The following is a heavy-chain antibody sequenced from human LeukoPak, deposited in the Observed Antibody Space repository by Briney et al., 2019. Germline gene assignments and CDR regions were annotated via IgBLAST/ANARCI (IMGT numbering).Heavy chain of an antibody. CDR2: IYHSGSRYESGST. Sequence: SETLSLTCAVSGSSISGGYYWAWIRQPPGKGLEWIGSIYHSGSRYESGSTYYNPSLKSRVTISADTSKNQFPLKLKFVTAADTAVYYCARNYSRSPGGLKYFDYWGQGSLVTVSS. CDR3: ARNYSRSPGGLKYFDY. J-gene: IGHJ4*02. V-gene: IGHV4-38-2*01. CDR1: GSSISGGYY. D-gene: IGHD6-6*01.